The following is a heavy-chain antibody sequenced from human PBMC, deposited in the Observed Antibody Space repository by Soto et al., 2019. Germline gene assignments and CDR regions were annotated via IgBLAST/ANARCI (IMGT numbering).Heavy chain of an antibody. J-gene: IGHJ4*02. Sequence: QVQLVESGGGVVQPGRSLRLSCAASGFTFSSYGMYWVRQAPGKGLEWVAVIWYDGSNKYYADSVKGRFTISRDNSKNTLYLQMNMLGAEDTAVYYCARDEGVTVYWGQGTLVTFSS. CDR1: GFTFSSYG. CDR3: ARDEGVTVY. CDR2: IWYDGSNK. V-gene: IGHV3-33*01. D-gene: IGHD3-10*01.